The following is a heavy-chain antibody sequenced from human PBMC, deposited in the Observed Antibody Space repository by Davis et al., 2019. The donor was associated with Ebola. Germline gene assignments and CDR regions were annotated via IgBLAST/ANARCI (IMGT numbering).Heavy chain of an antibody. J-gene: IGHJ4*02. Sequence: PGGSLRLSCVASGFTFSNYGMHWVRQAPGKGLEWVTVIWYDGSLEYYADSVKGRFTVSRDNSKNTLYLRMNSLRVEDTAVYYCVRGRWVGKSPEGVDYWGQGTLVTVSA. CDR3: VRGRWVGKSPEGVDY. V-gene: IGHV3-33*01. CDR2: IWYDGSLE. CDR1: GFTFSNYG. D-gene: IGHD5-24*01.